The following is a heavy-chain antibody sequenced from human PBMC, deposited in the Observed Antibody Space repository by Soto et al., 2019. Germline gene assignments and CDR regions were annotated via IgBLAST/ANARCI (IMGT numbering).Heavy chain of an antibody. D-gene: IGHD6-6*01. CDR1: GGAFSSYA. V-gene: IGHV1-69*13. J-gene: IGHJ6*02. CDR3: ARRVREQLEDYYYGMDV. Sequence: SVKVSCKASGGAFSSYAISWVRQAPGQGLEWMGGIIPIFGTANYAQKFQGRVTITADESTSTAYMELSSLRSEDTAVYYCARRVREQLEDYYYGMDVWGQGTTVTVSS. CDR2: IIPIFGTA.